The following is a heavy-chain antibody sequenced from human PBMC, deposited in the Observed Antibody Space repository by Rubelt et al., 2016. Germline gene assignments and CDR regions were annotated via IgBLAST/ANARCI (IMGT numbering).Heavy chain of an antibody. J-gene: IGHJ4*02. CDR1: GYTFIDHY. CDR3: VREPHEGSGYADY. CDR2: INPNSGGT. Sequence: QVQLVQSGAEVKKPGASVKVSCKAFGYTFIDHYIHWLRQAPGQGLEWMGWINPNSGGTRYAQNFQAWVPMTRDTSSTTTHMDLSGLTSDDTAVYYCVREPHEGSGYADYWGQGTLVTVSS. V-gene: IGHV1-2*04. D-gene: IGHD3-22*01.